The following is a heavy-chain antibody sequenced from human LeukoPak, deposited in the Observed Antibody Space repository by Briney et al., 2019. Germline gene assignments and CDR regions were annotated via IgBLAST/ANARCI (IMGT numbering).Heavy chain of an antibody. D-gene: IGHD3-10*01. J-gene: IGHJ3*02. CDR2: IYPGDSDT. Sequence: GESLKISCKGSGYSFTSYWIGWVRQMPGKGLEWMGIIYPGDSDTRYSPSFQGQVTISADKSISTAYLQWSSLKASDTAMYYCARLWFGELKSGAFDIWGQGTMVTVSS. V-gene: IGHV5-51*01. CDR1: GYSFTSYW. CDR3: ARLWFGELKSGAFDI.